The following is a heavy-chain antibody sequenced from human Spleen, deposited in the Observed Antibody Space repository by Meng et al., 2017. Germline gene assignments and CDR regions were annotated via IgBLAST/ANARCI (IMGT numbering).Heavy chain of an antibody. V-gene: IGHV4-59*01. CDR2: IHYSGST. CDR3: AXVGMGLDS. CDR1: GISISIYY. Sequence: SGPLLVHPSVTLTLTGTMPGISISIYYWSSTMQPTGKRVILIWYIHYSGSTNYNPSLKNRVAMSVDTSKNQFSLKLNSVTAADXAVYYCAXVGMGLDSWGQGILVTVSX. J-gene: IGHJ4*02. D-gene: IGHD7-27*01.